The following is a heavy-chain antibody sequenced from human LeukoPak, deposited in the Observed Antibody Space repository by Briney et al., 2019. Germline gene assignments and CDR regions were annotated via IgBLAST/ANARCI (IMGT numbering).Heavy chain of an antibody. D-gene: IGHD3-10*01. V-gene: IGHV4-59*12. CDR1: GDSISNYY. CDR3: AKSNGYGLVDI. Sequence: SETLSLTCTVSGDSISNYYWSWIRQPPGKGLEWIGNIFYSGSTYYSPSLKSRVTISLDTSRNQFSLKLTSVTAADTAVYYCAKSNGYGLVDIWGQGTMVTVSS. CDR2: IFYSGST. J-gene: IGHJ3*02.